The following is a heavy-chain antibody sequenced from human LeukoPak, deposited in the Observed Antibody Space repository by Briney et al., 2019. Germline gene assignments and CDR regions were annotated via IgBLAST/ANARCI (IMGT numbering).Heavy chain of an antibody. J-gene: IGHJ3*02. CDR1: GDRVSADSAT. V-gene: IGHV6-1*01. CDR2: TYYRSNRSKWSS. Sequence: SQALSLTCAISGDRVSADSATWNWIRQSPSRGLEWLGRTYYRSNRSKWSSDYALSVKSRITISPDTSKNEFSLRLNSVTPEDTAVYYCTRANYRAFDIWGQGTMVTVPS. CDR3: TRANYRAFDI. D-gene: IGHD5-24*01.